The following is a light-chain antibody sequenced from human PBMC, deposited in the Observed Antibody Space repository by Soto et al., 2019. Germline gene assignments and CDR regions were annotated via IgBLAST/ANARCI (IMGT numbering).Light chain of an antibody. CDR1: SSNIGAGYD. J-gene: IGLJ3*02. CDR3: QSYDSSLSGWV. V-gene: IGLV1-40*01. Sequence: QSVLTQPPSVSGAPGQRVTISGTGSSSNIGAGYDVHWYQQLPGTAPKLLIYGNSNRPSGVPERFSGSKSGTSASLAITGLRAEDEADYYCQSYDSSLSGWVFGGGTQLTVL. CDR2: GNS.